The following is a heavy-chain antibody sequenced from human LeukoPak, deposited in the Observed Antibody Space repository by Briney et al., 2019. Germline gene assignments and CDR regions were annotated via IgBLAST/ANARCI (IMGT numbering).Heavy chain of an antibody. Sequence: GGSLRLSCAASGFTFSNYGMHWVRQAPGKGLEWVAVISYEASAQYYTDTVKGRFTISRDNSKNTLYLQMNSLRAEDTAVYYCAKEESITGAYLYWGQGTLVTVSS. CDR1: GFTFSNYG. CDR2: ISYEASAQ. V-gene: IGHV3-30*18. CDR3: AKEESITGAYLY. J-gene: IGHJ4*02. D-gene: IGHD1-20*01.